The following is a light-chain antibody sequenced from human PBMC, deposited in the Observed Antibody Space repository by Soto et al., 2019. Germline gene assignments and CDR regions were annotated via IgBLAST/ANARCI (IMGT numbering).Light chain of an antibody. CDR2: KAS. CDR3: QQYNSYPWT. V-gene: IGKV1-5*03. J-gene: IGKJ1*01. CDR1: QSISNW. Sequence: DIQMTQSPSTLSASVGDRVTITCRASQSISNWLAWYQQKSGKAPKVLIYKASSLESGVPSRFSGSGSGTEFTLIISSLQPDGFATYFCQQYNSYPWTFGQGTKVDIK.